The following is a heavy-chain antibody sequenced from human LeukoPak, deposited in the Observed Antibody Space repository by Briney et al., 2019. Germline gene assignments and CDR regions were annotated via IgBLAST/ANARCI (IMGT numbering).Heavy chain of an antibody. CDR2: MNPNSGNT. CDR3: ARRPFRGADDD. Sequence: ASVKVSCKASGYTFTSYDINWVRQATGQGLEWMGWMNPNSGNTAYAQKFQGRVTMTRNTSISTAYMKLSSLRSEDTAVYYCARRPFRGADDDWGQGTLVTVSS. CDR1: GYTFTSYD. J-gene: IGHJ4*02. D-gene: IGHD3-10*01. V-gene: IGHV1-8*01.